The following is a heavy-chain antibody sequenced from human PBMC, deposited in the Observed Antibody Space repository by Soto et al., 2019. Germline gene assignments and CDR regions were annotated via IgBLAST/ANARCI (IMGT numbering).Heavy chain of an antibody. CDR3: ARGRTYYDFWSGYYNSNYYYGMDV. CDR1: GGSFSGYY. CDR2: INHSGST. J-gene: IGHJ6*02. V-gene: IGHV4-34*01. D-gene: IGHD3-3*01. Sequence: SETLSLTCAVYGGSFSGYYWSWIRQPPGKGLEWIWEINHSGSTNYNPSLKSRVTISVDTSKNQFSLKLSSVTAADTAVYYCARGRTYYDFWSGYYNSNYYYGMDVWGQGTTVTVSS.